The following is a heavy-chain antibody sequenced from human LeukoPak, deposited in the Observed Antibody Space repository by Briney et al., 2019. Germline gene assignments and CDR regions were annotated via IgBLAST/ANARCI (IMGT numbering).Heavy chain of an antibody. J-gene: IGHJ6*03. CDR3: ARGGPSGYCSGGSCYSGYYYYMDV. D-gene: IGHD2-15*01. Sequence: GGSLRLSCAASGFTVSSNYMSWVRQAPGKGLEWVPVIYSGGGTYSADSVKSRFTISRDNSKSTLYIQMNSLRVEDTAVYYCARGGPSGYCSGGSCYSGYYYYMDVWGKGTTVTVSS. CDR2: IYSGGGT. V-gene: IGHV3-53*01. CDR1: GFTVSSNY.